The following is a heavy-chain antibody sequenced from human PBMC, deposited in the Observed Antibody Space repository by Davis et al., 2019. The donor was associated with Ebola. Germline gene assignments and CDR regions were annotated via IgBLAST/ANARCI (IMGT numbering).Heavy chain of an antibody. CDR2: IWYDGSNK. Sequence: GESLKISCAASGFTFSSYPMHWVRQAPGKGLEWVAVIWYDGSNKYYADSVKGRFTISRDNAKNSLYLQMNSLRDEETAVYYCARVSGPLSRGYCRGGSGYTPGYLDYWGQGTLVTVSS. D-gene: IGHD2-15*01. CDR3: ARVSGPLSRGYCRGGSGYTPGYLDY. CDR1: GFTFSSYP. V-gene: IGHV3-33*08. J-gene: IGHJ4*02.